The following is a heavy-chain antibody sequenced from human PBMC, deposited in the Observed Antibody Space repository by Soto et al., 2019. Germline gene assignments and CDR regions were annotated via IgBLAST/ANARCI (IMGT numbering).Heavy chain of an antibody. CDR2: IKQDGSEK. CDR3: ARDAYSSSPGS. D-gene: IGHD6-6*01. CDR1: EFTFSRYW. J-gene: IGHJ5*02. V-gene: IGHV3-7*01. Sequence: EVQLVESGGGLVQPGGSLRLSCAASEFTFSRYWMSWVRQAPGKGLEWVANIKQDGSEKYYVDSVKGRFTISRDNAKNSLYLQMNSLRAEGTAVYYCARDAYSSSPGSWGQGTLVTVSS.